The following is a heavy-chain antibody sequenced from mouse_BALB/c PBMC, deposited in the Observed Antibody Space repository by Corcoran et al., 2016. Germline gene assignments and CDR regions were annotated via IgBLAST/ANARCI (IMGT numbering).Heavy chain of an antibody. Sequence: DVQLQESGPGLVKPSQSLSLTCAVTGYSITSGYYWNWIRQFPGNKLEWMGYISYDGSNNYNPSRKNRISITRATSKNQFFLKLNSVTTEDTASYYCATDYGNYYAMDYWGQGTSVTVSS. J-gene: IGHJ4*01. V-gene: IGHV3-6*02. CDR3: ATDYGNYYAMDY. CDR2: ISYDGSN. CDR1: GYSITSGYY. D-gene: IGHD2-1*01.